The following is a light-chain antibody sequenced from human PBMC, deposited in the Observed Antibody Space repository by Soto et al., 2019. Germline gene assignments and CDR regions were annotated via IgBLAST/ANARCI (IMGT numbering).Light chain of an antibody. V-gene: IGLV3-9*01. CDR3: QVWDSRGYV. CDR1: NIGSKN. J-gene: IGLJ1*01. CDR2: RDS. Sequence: SYELTQPLSVSVALGQTARITCGGNNIGSKNVHWYQQKPGQAPVLVIYRDSNRPSGIPERFSGSNSGNTATLTISRAQAGDEADYYCQVWDSRGYVFGTGTKLTVL.